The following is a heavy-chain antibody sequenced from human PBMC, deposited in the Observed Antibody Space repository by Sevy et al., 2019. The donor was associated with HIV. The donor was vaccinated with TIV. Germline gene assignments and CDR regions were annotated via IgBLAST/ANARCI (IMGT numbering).Heavy chain of an antibody. CDR1: GDSMSGYY. J-gene: IGHJ6*03. CDR3: VHSSSHRPVHCDYYMDV. CDR2: IYTSGST. D-gene: IGHD2-2*01. V-gene: IGHV4-4*07. Sequence: SETLSLTCTVSGDSMSGYYWSWIRQPAGKGLEWIGRIYTSGSTYYNPSLKSRVTLSIDTSKNHFSLRLSSVTAADTAVYFCVHSSSHRPVHCDYYMDVWGKGTSVTVSS.